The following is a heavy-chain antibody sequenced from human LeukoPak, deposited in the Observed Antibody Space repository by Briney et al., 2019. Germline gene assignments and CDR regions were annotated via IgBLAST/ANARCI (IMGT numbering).Heavy chain of an antibody. CDR2: VKSSGDIT. Sequence: GASVKVSCKASGYTFTSYHIHWVRQAPGQGLEWMGIVKSSGDITLYAQKLQGRVTVTRDTSTSTVYMELRSLRSEDTAVYYCVRENPNTYFFDFWGQGTLVTVSS. D-gene: IGHD3-16*01. V-gene: IGHV1-46*01. CDR1: GYTFTSYH. CDR3: VRENPNTYFFDF. J-gene: IGHJ4*02.